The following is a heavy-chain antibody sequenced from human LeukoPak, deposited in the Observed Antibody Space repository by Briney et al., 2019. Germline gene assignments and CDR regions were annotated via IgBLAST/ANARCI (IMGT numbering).Heavy chain of an antibody. CDR1: GYTLTELS. J-gene: IGHJ3*02. CDR2: FDPEDGET. V-gene: IGHV1-24*01. D-gene: IGHD3-3*01. Sequence: ASVKVSCKVSGYTLTELSMHWVRQAPGKGLEWMRGFDPEDGETIYAQKFQGRVTMTEDTSTDTAYMELSSLRSEDTAVYYCATPYDFWSGLDAFDIWGQGTMVTVSS. CDR3: ATPYDFWSGLDAFDI.